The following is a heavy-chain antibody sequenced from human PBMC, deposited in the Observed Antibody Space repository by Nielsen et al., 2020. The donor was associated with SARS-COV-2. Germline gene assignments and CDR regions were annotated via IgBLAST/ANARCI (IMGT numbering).Heavy chain of an antibody. V-gene: IGHV3-7*03. CDR2: INPDGTEK. D-gene: IGHD2-21*01. CDR1: GFTFSSYI. J-gene: IGHJ5*02. CDR3: ARVDSTRVFAILHWFDP. Sequence: GESLKISCAASGFTFSSYIMYWVRQAPGKGLEWVANINPDGTEKNYVDSVKGRFTISRDNAKNSLSLQMSTLRVEDTAVYYCARVDSTRVFAILHWFDPWGQGTLVIVSS.